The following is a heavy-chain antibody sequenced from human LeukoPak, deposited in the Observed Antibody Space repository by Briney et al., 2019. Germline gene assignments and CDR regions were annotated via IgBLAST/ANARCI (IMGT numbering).Heavy chain of an antibody. CDR3: ARAKGAGTYNY. D-gene: IGHD6-13*01. J-gene: IGHJ4*02. Sequence: GGSLRLSCAASGFTFSSYSMNWVRQAPGKGLEWVSSISSSSSYIYYADSVKGRFTISRDNAKNSLYLQMNSVRAEDTAVYYCARAKGAGTYNYWGQGTLVTVSS. CDR1: GFTFSSYS. V-gene: IGHV3-21*01. CDR2: ISSSSSYI.